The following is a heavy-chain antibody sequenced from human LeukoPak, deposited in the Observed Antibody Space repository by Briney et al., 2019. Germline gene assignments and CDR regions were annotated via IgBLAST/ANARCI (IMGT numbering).Heavy chain of an antibody. D-gene: IGHD1-26*01. Sequence: TGGSLRLSCAASGFTLSSYGMHWVRQAPGKGLEWVAVISYDGSNKYYADSVKGRFTISRDNSKNTLYLQMNSLRAEDTAVYYCAKEDSGSYYRQFLDYWGQGTLVTVSS. CDR1: GFTLSSYG. CDR3: AKEDSGSYYRQFLDY. J-gene: IGHJ4*02. CDR2: ISYDGSNK. V-gene: IGHV3-30*18.